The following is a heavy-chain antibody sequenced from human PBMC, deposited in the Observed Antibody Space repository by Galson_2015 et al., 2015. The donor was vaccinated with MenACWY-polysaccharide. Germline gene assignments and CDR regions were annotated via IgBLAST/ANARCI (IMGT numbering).Heavy chain of an antibody. V-gene: IGHV3-7*01. J-gene: IGHJ1*01. D-gene: IGHD2-2*01. Sequence: SLRLSCAVSGFKFSNYWMTWVRQAPGKGLEWVANIKKDGSEKHYVDSVRGRFTISRDNALYLQMNSLRAEDTAVYFCASLPLGNCGSVSCYGYFHHWGQGTLVTVSS. CDR2: IKKDGSEK. CDR3: ASLPLGNCGSVSCYGYFHH. CDR1: GFKFSNYW.